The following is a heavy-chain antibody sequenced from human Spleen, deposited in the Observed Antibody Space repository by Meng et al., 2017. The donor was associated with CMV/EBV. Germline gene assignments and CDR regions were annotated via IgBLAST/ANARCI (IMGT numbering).Heavy chain of an antibody. CDR3: ARGDAAAGTEKKWGFDC. D-gene: IGHD6-13*01. J-gene: IGHJ4*02. Sequence: GGSLRLSCATSGFSFSQYRMSWVRQATGKGLEWVSAIATAGDTYYPGSVKGRFTISRENAKNSLYLQMNSLRAGDTAVYYCARGDAAAGTEKKWGFDCWGQGTLVTVSS. CDR2: IATAGDT. CDR1: GFSFSQYR. V-gene: IGHV3-13*01.